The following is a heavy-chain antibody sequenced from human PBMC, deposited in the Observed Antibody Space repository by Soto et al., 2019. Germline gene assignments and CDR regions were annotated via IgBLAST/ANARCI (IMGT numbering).Heavy chain of an antibody. CDR3: ARGSAAKRYCDL. V-gene: IGHV4-30-4*01. CDR1: GAPISGGDYH. D-gene: IGHD5-18*01. J-gene: IGHJ2*01. Sequence: QVQLQESGPGLVKPSQTLSLMCTVSGAPISGGDYHWSWIRQPPGKGLEWIGYILPSGATHYNSSLGSRITMSVESSKSHFSLKLTSVTAADTAVYFCARGSAAKRYCDLWGRGTLVTVSS. CDR2: ILPSGAT.